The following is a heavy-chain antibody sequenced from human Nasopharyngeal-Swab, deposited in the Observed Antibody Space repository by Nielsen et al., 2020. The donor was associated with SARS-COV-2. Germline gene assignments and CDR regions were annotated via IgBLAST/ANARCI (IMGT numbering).Heavy chain of an antibody. CDR2: IYYSGST. CDR1: GGPISSSSYY. V-gene: IGHV4-39*01. J-gene: IGHJ4*02. D-gene: IGHD4-17*01. CDR3: ARRGYGDLEFDY. Sequence: SETLSLTCTVSGGPISSSSYYWGWIRQPPGKGLEWIGNIYYSGSTYYNPSLKSRVTISVDTSKNQFSLKLSSVTAADTAVYYCARRGYGDLEFDYWGQGTLVTVSS.